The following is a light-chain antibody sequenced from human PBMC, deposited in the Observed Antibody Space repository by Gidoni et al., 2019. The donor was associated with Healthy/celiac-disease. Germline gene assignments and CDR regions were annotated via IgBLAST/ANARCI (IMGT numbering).Light chain of an antibody. CDR1: QSVSSN. V-gene: IGKV3-15*01. CDR2: GAS. J-gene: IGKJ2*01. Sequence: EIVMTQSPATLSVSPGERATLSCRASQSVSSNLAWYQQKPGQAPRLLISGASTRATGIPARFSGSGSGTEFTLTISSLQSEDFAVYYCQQYNNWPYTFXQXTKLXIK. CDR3: QQYNNWPYT.